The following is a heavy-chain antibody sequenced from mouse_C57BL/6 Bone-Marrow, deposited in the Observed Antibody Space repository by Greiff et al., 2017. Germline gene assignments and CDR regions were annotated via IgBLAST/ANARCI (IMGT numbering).Heavy chain of an antibody. V-gene: IGHV2-3*01. D-gene: IGHD1-1*01. CDR2: IWGDGST. Sequence: VKLMESGPGLVAPSQSLSITCTVSGFSLTSYGVSWVRQPPGKGLEWLGVIWGDGSTNYHSALISSLSISKDTYKSQIILTLNRLHTDDTSTYYCAKEHDGSPSFDYWGQGTTLTVSS. CDR1: GFSLTSYG. J-gene: IGHJ2*01. CDR3: AKEHDGSPSFDY.